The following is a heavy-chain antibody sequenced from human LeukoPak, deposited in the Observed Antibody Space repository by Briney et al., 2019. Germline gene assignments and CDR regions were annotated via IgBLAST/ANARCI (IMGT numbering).Heavy chain of an antibody. V-gene: IGHV3-48*03. CDR3: ARGRAADELVRYFDY. CDR1: GFTFSSYE. Sequence: GGSLRLSCAASGFTFSSYEMNWVRQAPGKGLGWVSSISSSGSTKYYADSVKGRFTISRDNAKNSLYLQMNSLRADDTAVYYCARGRAADELVRYFDYWGQGTLVTVSS. D-gene: IGHD3-22*01. J-gene: IGHJ4*02. CDR2: ISSSGSTK.